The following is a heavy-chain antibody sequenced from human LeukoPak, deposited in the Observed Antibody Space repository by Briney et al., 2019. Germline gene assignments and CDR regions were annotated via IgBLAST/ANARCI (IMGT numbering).Heavy chain of an antibody. D-gene: IGHD5-18*01. CDR1: GASISRTSYG. V-gene: IGHV4-39*01. CDR2: VNYSGNT. J-gene: IGHJ5*02. CDR3: ARRGYSFGSEWFDP. Sequence: PSETLSLTCTVSGASISRTSYGWDWIRQPPGKGLEWIGVVNYSGNTYYNASLESRVTISVDTPKNQFSLKLSSVTAADTAVYYCARRGYSFGSEWFDPWGQGTLVTVSS.